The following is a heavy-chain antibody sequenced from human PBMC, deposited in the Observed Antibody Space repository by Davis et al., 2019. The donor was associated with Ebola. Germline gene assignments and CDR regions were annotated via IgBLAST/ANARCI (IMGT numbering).Heavy chain of an antibody. CDR3: AIGISSGYSIFDY. J-gene: IGHJ4*02. CDR1: GGSFSGYY. CDR2: INHSGST. D-gene: IGHD3-22*01. Sequence: MPGGSLRLSCAVYGGSFSGYYWSWIRQPPGKGLEWIGEINHSGSTNYNPSLKSRVTISVDTSKNQFSLKLSSVTAADTAVYYCAIGISSGYSIFDYWGQGTLVTVSS. V-gene: IGHV4-34*01.